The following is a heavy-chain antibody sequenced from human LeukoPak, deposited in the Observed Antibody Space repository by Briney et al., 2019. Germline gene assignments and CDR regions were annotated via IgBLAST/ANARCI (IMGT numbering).Heavy chain of an antibody. CDR2: IYSVST. CDR1: GGSITSSSYY. D-gene: IGHD3-10*01. J-gene: IGHJ6*03. CDR3: ARVSHDYYGSGSPGYYYYYYMDV. V-gene: IGHV4-39*07. Sequence: SETLSLTCTVSGGSITSSSYYWGWIRQPPGKGLEWIGTIYSVSTHYNPSLKSRVTISVDTSKNQFSLKLNSVTAADTAVYYCARVSHDYYGSGSPGYYYYYYMDVWGKGTTVTISS.